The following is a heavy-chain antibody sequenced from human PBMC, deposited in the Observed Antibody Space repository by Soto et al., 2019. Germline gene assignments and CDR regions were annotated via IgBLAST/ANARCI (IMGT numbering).Heavy chain of an antibody. Sequence: QVQLVQSGAEVKKPGASVKVSCKASGYTFTSYDINWVRQDTGQGLEWMGWMNPNSGNTGYAQKFQGRVTMTRNPSISTAYMELSSLRPEDTAVYYCARGGISRTMVRGRPNPRRFDYWGQGNVVTVSS. CDR1: GYTFTSYD. V-gene: IGHV1-8*01. J-gene: IGHJ4*02. D-gene: IGHD3-10*01. CDR3: ARGGISRTMVRGRPNPRRFDY. CDR2: MNPNSGNT.